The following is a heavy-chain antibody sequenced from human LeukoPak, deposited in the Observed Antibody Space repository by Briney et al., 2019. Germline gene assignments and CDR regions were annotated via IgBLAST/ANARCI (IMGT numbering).Heavy chain of an antibody. CDR1: GGSISSGDYY. CDR3: ARGGANNWNDHYYYYYMDV. D-gene: IGHD1-20*01. Sequence: SQTLSLTCTVSGGSISSGDYYWSWIRQPPGKGLEWIGYIYYSGSTYYNPSLKSRVTISVDTSKNQFSLKLSSVTAADTAVYYCARGGANNWNDHYYYYYMDVWGKGTTVTVSS. CDR2: IYYSGST. J-gene: IGHJ6*03. V-gene: IGHV4-30-4*08.